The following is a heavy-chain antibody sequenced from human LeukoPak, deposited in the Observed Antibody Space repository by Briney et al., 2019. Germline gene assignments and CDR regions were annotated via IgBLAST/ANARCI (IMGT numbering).Heavy chain of an antibody. CDR1: GYTFTSYG. Sequence: ASVKVSCKASGYTFTSYGISWVRQAPGQGLEWMGWISAYNGNTNYAQKLQGRVTMTTDTSTSTAYMELRSLRSDDTAVYYCARDVGSGSYLYGMDVWGQGTTVTVSS. V-gene: IGHV1-18*01. CDR2: ISAYNGNT. J-gene: IGHJ6*02. D-gene: IGHD1-26*01. CDR3: ARDVGSGSYLYGMDV.